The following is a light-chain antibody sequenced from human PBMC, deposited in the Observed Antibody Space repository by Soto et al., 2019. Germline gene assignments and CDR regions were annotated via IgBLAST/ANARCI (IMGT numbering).Light chain of an antibody. CDR3: SSYTTSSIDV. CDR2: EVS. V-gene: IGLV2-14*01. CDR1: SNDVGGYNY. J-gene: IGLJ1*01. Sequence: QSALTQPASVSGSPGQSITISCTGTSNDVGGYNYVSWYQQHPAKAPKLMIYEVSHRPSGVSNRFSGSKSGNTASLTISGLQAEDEADYYCSSYTTSSIDVFGTGTKLTVL.